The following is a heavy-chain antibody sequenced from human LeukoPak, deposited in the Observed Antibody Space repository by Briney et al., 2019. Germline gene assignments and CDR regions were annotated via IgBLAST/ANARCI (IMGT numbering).Heavy chain of an antibody. CDR1: GFTFSDYY. CDR3: ARDSGAKSSTYGMDV. V-gene: IGHV3-11*01. J-gene: IGHJ6*02. Sequence: GGSLRLSCAASGFTFSDYYMSWIRQAPGKGLEWVSYISSSGGTIYYADSVKGRFTISRDNAKNSLYLQMNSLRAEDTAVYYCARDSGAKSSTYGMDVWGQGTTVTVSS. D-gene: IGHD2-2*01. CDR2: ISSSGGTI.